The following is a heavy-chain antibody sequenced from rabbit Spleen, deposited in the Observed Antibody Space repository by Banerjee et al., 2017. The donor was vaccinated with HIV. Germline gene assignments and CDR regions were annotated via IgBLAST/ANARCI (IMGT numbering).Heavy chain of an antibody. CDR1: GFSFSSSYY. D-gene: IGHD8-1*01. J-gene: IGHJ4*01. V-gene: IGHV1S45*01. CDR3: ARDAGSGDYIDVYFYL. Sequence: QEQLEESGGDLVKPEGSLTLTCTASGFSFSSSYYMCWVRQAPGKGLEWIGCIFTGNLKTYYASWAKGRFTISKTSSTTVTLQMTSLTVADTATYFCARDAGSGDYIDVYFYLWGPGTLVTVS. CDR2: IFTGNLKT.